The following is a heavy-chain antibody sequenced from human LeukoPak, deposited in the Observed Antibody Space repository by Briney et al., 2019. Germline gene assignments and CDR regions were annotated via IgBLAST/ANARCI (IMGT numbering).Heavy chain of an antibody. V-gene: IGHV4-34*01. CDR2: INHSGST. D-gene: IGHD2-15*01. CDR3: ARGSRGSGGSCYRK. J-gene: IGHJ4*02. CDR1: GGSFSGYY. Sequence: PSETLSLTCAVYGGSFSGYYWSWIRQPPGKGLEWIGEINHSGSTNYNPSLKSRVTISVDTSKNQFSLKLSSVTAADTAVYYCARGSRGSGGSCYRKWGQGTLVTVSS.